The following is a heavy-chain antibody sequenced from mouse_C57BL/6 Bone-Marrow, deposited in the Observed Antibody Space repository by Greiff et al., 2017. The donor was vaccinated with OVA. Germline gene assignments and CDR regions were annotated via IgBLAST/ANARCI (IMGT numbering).Heavy chain of an antibody. D-gene: IGHD1-1*01. CDR2: INPDSSTI. CDR1: GIDFSRYW. J-gene: IGHJ4*01. CDR3: ARRYGSSLRYAMDY. V-gene: IGHV4-1*01. Sequence: EVQLLQSGGGLVQPGGSLKLSCAASGIDFSRYWMSWVRRAPGQGLEWIGEINPDSSTINYAPSLKDKFIISRDNAKNTLYLQMSKVRSEDTALYYCARRYGSSLRYAMDYWGQGTSVTVSS.